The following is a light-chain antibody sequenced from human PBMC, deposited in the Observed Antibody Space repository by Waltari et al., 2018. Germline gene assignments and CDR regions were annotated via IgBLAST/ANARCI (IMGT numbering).Light chain of an antibody. V-gene: IGKV1-39*01. J-gene: IGKJ2*01. CDR1: QNIVTY. CDR2: AAS. CDR3: QQSYSLYT. Sequence: DIQMTQSPSSLSASVGDRVTITCRAGQNIVTYLNWYQRKPGKAPKVLIYAASSLHRGVPSRFSGSGSGTDFTLTISSLQPEDFATYYCQQSYSLYTFGQGTKVEIK.